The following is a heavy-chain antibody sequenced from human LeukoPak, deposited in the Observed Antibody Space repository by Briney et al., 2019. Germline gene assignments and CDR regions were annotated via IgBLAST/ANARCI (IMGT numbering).Heavy chain of an antibody. CDR3: ARDSPEDYMDV. CDR1: GGSFSGYY. CDR2: INHSGST. V-gene: IGHV4-34*01. D-gene: IGHD1-14*01. J-gene: IGHJ6*03. Sequence: KPSETLSLTCAVYGGSFSGYYWSWIRQPPGKGLEWIGEINHSGSTNYNPSLKSRVTISVDTSKNQFSLKLSSVTAADTAVYYCARDSPEDYMDVWGKGTTVTVSS.